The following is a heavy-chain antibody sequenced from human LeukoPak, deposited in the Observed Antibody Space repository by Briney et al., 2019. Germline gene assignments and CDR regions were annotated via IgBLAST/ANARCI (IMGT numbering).Heavy chain of an antibody. CDR1: GFTVSSNY. V-gene: IGHV3-53*01. Sequence: GGSLRLSCVASGFTVSSNYMTWVRQAPGKGLEWVSVIYSGDSTYYADSVKGRFTISRDGSKNTLYLQMNSLRAEDTAVYYCARDSTATTTDYWGQGALVTVSS. D-gene: IGHD4-17*01. CDR2: IYSGDST. CDR3: ARDSTATTTDY. J-gene: IGHJ4*02.